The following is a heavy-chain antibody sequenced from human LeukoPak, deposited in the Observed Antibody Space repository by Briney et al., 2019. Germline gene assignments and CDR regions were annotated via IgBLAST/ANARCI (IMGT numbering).Heavy chain of an antibody. D-gene: IGHD6-13*01. J-gene: IGHJ4*02. V-gene: IGHV3-23*01. Sequence: GGSLRLSCAASGFTFSDYAMSWVRQAPGKGLEWVSTINDRGIATYYADSVKGRFTISRDNSKNTLSLQVSSLRAEDTAVYYCARTHARYSSSWYYFDYWGQGTLVTVSS. CDR1: GFTFSDYA. CDR3: ARTHARYSSSWYYFDY. CDR2: INDRGIAT.